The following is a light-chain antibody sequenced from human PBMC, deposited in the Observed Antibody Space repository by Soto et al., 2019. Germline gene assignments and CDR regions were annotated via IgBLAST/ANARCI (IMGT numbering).Light chain of an antibody. CDR1: SSDVGAYKY. CDR2: AVS. CDR3: SSYADTNNLL. J-gene: IGLJ2*01. Sequence: QSVLTQPPSASGSPGQSVTISCTGTSSDVGAYKYVSWYQQHPDKAPKLMIYAVSERPSGVPDRFSGSKSGNTASLTVSGLQAEDEADYYCSSYADTNNLLFGGGTKLTVL. V-gene: IGLV2-8*01.